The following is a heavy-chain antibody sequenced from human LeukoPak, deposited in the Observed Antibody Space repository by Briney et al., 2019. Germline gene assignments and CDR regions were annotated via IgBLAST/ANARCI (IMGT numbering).Heavy chain of an antibody. Sequence: GGSLRLSCAASGFTFSDYWMTWVRQAPGKGLEWVANIKQDGSGKDYVDSVKGRFTISRDNAKNSLNLQMDSLRVEDTAVYYCARKGGYSSGYYYWGQGTLVTVSS. CDR1: GFTFSDYW. V-gene: IGHV3-7*01. CDR3: ARKGGYSSGYYY. CDR2: IKQDGSGK. D-gene: IGHD3-22*01. J-gene: IGHJ4*02.